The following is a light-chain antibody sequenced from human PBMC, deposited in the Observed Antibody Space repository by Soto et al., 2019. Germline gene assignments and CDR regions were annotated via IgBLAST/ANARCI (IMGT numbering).Light chain of an antibody. J-gene: IGKJ4*01. CDR2: DAS. V-gene: IGKV3-15*01. CDR3: QHYNHWPLT. CDR1: QSVSSN. Sequence: EIVMTQSPATLSVSPGETATLSCRASQSVSSNLAWYQQKPGQAPRLLIYDASTRATGSTARFSGSGSGTEFTLTISSLQAEDFSLFYCQHYNHWPLTFGGGTKVEIK.